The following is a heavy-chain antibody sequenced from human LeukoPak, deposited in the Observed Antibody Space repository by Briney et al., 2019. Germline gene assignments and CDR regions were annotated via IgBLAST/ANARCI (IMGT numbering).Heavy chain of an antibody. V-gene: IGHV3-30-3*01. CDR3: ARDRNYYDSSGCLDY. Sequence: GGSLRLSCAASGFTFSSYAMHWVRQAPGKGLEGVAVISYDGSNKYYADSVKGRFTISRDNSKNTLYLQMNSLRAEDTAVYYCARDRNYYDSSGCLDYWGQGTLVTVSS. CDR1: GFTFSSYA. CDR2: ISYDGSNK. D-gene: IGHD3-22*01. J-gene: IGHJ4*02.